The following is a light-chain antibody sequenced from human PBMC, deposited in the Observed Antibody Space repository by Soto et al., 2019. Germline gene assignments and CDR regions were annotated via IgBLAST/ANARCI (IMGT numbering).Light chain of an antibody. Sequence: QSALTQPRSVSGSPGQSVTISCTGTSSDVGGYNHVSWYQQHPGKAPKLMIYDVINRPSGVPERFSGSKSGNTASLTISGLQAEDEPDYYCCSYAGTYTLVFGTGTKLTVL. J-gene: IGLJ1*01. V-gene: IGLV2-11*01. CDR1: SSDVGGYNH. CDR2: DVI. CDR3: CSYAGTYTLV.